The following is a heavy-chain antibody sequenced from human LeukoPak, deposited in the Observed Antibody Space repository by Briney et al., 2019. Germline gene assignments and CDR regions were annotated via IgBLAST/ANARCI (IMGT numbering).Heavy chain of an antibody. CDR1: GGTFTSYD. J-gene: IGHJ5*02. CDR3: ARGEAAPTGTTSTWFDP. CDR2: MNPNSGNT. V-gene: IGHV1-8*01. D-gene: IGHD1-1*01. Sequence: ASVKVSCKASGGTFTSYDINWVRQATGQGLEWMGWMNPNSGNTGYAQKFQGRVTMTRNTSISTAYMELSSLRSEDTAVYYCARGEAAPTGTTSTWFDPWGQGTLVTVSS.